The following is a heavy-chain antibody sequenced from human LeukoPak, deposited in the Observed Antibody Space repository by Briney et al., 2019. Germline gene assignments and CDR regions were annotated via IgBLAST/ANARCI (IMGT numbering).Heavy chain of an antibody. V-gene: IGHV4-61*10. CDR1: GGSFSSDIYC. Sequence: SETLSLTCTVSGGSFSSDIYCWSWIRQPAGKGLEWIGHICTSGSTRYSPSLKSRVTISVDTSKNQFSLKLSSVTAADTAVYYCARGVHRNADYWGQGTLVTVSS. CDR3: ARGVHRNADY. D-gene: IGHD1-1*01. J-gene: IGHJ4*02. CDR2: ICTSGST.